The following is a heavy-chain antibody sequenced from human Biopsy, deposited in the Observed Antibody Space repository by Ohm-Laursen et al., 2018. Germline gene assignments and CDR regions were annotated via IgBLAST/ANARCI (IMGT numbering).Heavy chain of an antibody. V-gene: IGHV1-24*01. CDR2: FAPENGKT. CDR3: AADINVWNVNY. D-gene: IGHD1-1*01. J-gene: IGHJ4*02. Sequence: ASVKVSCKVSGYTLTALSMHWVRQAPGRGLEWMGGFAPENGKTIYTQKFQGRITMTEDTSTDTAYMELSSLRSEDTAVYYCAADINVWNVNYWGQGTQVTVSS. CDR1: GYTLTALS.